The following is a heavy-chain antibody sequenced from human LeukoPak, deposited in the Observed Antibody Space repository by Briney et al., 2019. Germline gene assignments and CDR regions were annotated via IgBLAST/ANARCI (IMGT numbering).Heavy chain of an antibody. V-gene: IGHV1-2*02. CDR2: MNPNSAGT. CDR1: GYTFTDYY. J-gene: IGHJ5*02. Sequence: ASVKVSCKASGYTFTDYYIHWVRQAPGQGLEWMGWMNPNSAGTNSAQKFQGGVTMTSDTSISTAYMELSSLRSDDTAVYYCARPGSWWFDPWGQGTLVTVSS. CDR3: ARPGSWWFDP. D-gene: IGHD3-10*01.